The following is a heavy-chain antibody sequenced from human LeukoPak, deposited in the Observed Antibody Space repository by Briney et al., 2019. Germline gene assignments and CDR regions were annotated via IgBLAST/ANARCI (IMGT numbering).Heavy chain of an antibody. CDR1: GFTFSSFA. D-gene: IGHD3-16*02. J-gene: IGHJ4*02. CDR3: AKSLGVGGYTRYKGFDQ. Sequence: GWSLRLSCAASGFTFSSFAMNWVRQAPGKGLEWVSSISGSDGSSHYADLVKGRFTISRDNSKNTLHLQMNSLRAEDTAVYYCAKSLGVGGYTRYKGFDQWGQGTLVTVSS. CDR2: ISGSDGSS. V-gene: IGHV3-23*01.